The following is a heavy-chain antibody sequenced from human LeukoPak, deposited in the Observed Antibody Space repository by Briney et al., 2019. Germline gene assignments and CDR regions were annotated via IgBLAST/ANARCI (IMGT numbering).Heavy chain of an antibody. CDR1: GYTFTGYY. J-gene: IGHJ5*02. D-gene: IGHD5-12*01. CDR2: INPNSGGT. V-gene: IGHV1-2*02. Sequence: ASVKVSCKASGYTFTGYYMHWVRQAPGQGLEWMGWINPNSGGTNYAQKFQGRVTMTRDTSISTAYMELSRLRSDDKAVYYCARPGLRFANWFDPWGQGTLVTVSS. CDR3: ARPGLRFANWFDP.